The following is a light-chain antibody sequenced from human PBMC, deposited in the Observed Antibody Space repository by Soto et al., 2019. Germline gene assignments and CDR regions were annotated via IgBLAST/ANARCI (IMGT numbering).Light chain of an antibody. V-gene: IGLV4-60*03. Sequence: QSVLTQSSSASASLGSSVKLTCTLSSGNSDDLIAWHQQQPGKAPRHMMKVEGSGNHNRGGGVPDRFSGSSSGADRYLTISNLQPEDEADYYCDTWSSSILVFGGGTKLTVL. CDR1: SGNSDDL. J-gene: IGLJ3*02. CDR2: VEGSGNH. CDR3: DTWSSSILV.